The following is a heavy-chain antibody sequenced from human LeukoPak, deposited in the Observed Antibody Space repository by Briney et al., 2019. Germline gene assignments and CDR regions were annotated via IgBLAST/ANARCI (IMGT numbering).Heavy chain of an antibody. CDR3: ARDAFSGYSRSWHEDF. J-gene: IGHJ4*02. V-gene: IGHV1-2*02. CDR1: GYTFTSYY. Sequence: VASVKVSCKASGYTFTSYYMHWVRQAPGQGLEWMGWINPTSGATNYAQKFLGRMTMTRDTFLTTAYMELKRLTSDDTAVYFCARDAFSGYSRSWHEDFWGQGTLVTVSS. D-gene: IGHD6-13*01. CDR2: INPTSGAT.